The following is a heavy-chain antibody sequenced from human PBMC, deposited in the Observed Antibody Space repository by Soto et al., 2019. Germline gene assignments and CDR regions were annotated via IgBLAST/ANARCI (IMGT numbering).Heavy chain of an antibody. Sequence: EVQLMESGGGLVQPGGSLRLSCAASEFSFSSYALNWVRQAPGKGLEWVSAISATGTTTYYADSVKGRFTISRDNSKRTLFLQMDILSPEDAAVYYCATYSSPLDYWGQGTLVTVSS. CDR2: ISATGTTT. CDR1: EFSFSSYA. CDR3: ATYSSPLDY. V-gene: IGHV3-23*01. J-gene: IGHJ4*02. D-gene: IGHD6-13*01.